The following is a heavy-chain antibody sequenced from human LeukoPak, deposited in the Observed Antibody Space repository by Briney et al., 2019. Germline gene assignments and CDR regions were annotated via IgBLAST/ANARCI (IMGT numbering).Heavy chain of an antibody. CDR2: INPNSGGT. J-gene: IGHJ4*02. Sequence: ASVEVSCKASGYTFTGYYMHWVRQAPGQGLEWMGWINPNSGGTNYAQKFQGRVTMTRDTSISTAYMELSRLRSDDTAVYYCARLLIYYDILTGWSDYWGQGTLVTVSS. CDR1: GYTFTGYY. D-gene: IGHD3-9*01. CDR3: ARLLIYYDILTGWSDY. V-gene: IGHV1-2*02.